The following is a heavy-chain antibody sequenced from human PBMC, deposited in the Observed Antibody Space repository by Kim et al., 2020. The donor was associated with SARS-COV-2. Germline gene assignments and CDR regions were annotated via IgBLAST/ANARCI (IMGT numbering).Heavy chain of an antibody. Sequence: GGSLRLSCAASGFTFDDYAMHWVRQAPGKGLEWVSLISGDGGSTYYADSVKGRFTISRDNSKNSLYLQMNSLRTEDTALYYCAKTQLERRYRPAYFDYWGQGTLVTVSS. CDR1: GFTFDDYA. D-gene: IGHD1-1*01. CDR2: ISGDGGST. CDR3: AKTQLERRYRPAYFDY. V-gene: IGHV3-43*02. J-gene: IGHJ4*02.